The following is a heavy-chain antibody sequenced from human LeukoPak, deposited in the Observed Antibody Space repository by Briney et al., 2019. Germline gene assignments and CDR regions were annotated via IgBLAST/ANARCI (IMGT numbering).Heavy chain of an antibody. CDR2: VYNSGST. V-gene: IGHV4-59*01. CDR3: ARVTSEYNYATTNYYFYMDV. CDR1: GGSISSYY. J-gene: IGHJ6*03. D-gene: IGHD5-18*01. Sequence: PSETLSLTCAVYGGSISSYYWSWIRQPPGKGLEWIGYVYNSGSTNYNPSLKSRVTISLDTSKNQFSLRLSSVTAADTAVYYCARVTSEYNYATTNYYFYMDVWGKGTTVTVSS.